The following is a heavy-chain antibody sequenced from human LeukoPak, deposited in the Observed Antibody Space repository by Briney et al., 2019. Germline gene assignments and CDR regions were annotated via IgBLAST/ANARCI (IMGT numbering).Heavy chain of an antibody. Sequence: PSETLSLTCTVSGGSISSPSYYWSWIRQPAGKGLEWIGRIYTSGSTNYNPSLKSRVTMSVDTSKNQFSLKLSSVTAADTAVYYCARVRYYYSRGVYYFDYWGQGTLVTVSS. CDR1: GGSISSPSYY. CDR3: ARVRYYYSRGVYYFDY. D-gene: IGHD3-22*01. CDR2: IYTSGST. V-gene: IGHV4-61*02. J-gene: IGHJ4*02.